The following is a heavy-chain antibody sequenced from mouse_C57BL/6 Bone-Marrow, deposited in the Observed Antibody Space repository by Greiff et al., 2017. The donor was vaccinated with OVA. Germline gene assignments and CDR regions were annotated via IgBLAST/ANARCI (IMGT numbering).Heavy chain of an antibody. CDR2: INPSTGGT. D-gene: IGHD3-1*01. Sequence: EVQLQQSGPELVKPGASVKISCKASGYSFTGYYMNWVKQSPEKSLEWIGEINPSTGGTTYNQKFKAKATLTVDKSSSTAYMQLKSLTSEDSAVYYCARSPRRSAMDYWGQGTSVTVSS. J-gene: IGHJ4*01. CDR3: ARSPRRSAMDY. CDR1: GYSFTGYY. V-gene: IGHV1-42*01.